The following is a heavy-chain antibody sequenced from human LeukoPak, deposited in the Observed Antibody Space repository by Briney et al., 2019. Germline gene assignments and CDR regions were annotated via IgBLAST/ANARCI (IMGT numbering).Heavy chain of an antibody. CDR1: GGSFSGYD. D-gene: IGHD2-2*01. Sequence: SETLALTCAVYGGSFSGYDWNWIRQPPGKGLEWIGEINHSGSTNYNPSLKKRVTISVDMSKNQFSLKLSYVSAADTAVYYCARRGRSGFVVVPGPKRGRSYFDYWGQGSLVTVSS. CDR2: INHSGST. CDR3: ARRGRSGFVVVPGPKRGRSYFDY. J-gene: IGHJ4*02. V-gene: IGHV4-34*01.